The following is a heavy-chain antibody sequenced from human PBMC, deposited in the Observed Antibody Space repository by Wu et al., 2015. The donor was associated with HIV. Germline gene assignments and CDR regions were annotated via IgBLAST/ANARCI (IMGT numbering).Heavy chain of an antibody. Sequence: QVQLVQSGAEVKKPGASVKVSCKVSGYTLTELSMHWVRQAPGKGLEWMGGFDPEDGETIYAQKFQGRVTMTEDTSTDTAYMELSSLRSEDTAVYYCATALLQPTVYVWGSYRPLSYWGQGTLVTVSS. V-gene: IGHV1-24*01. CDR2: FDPEDGET. D-gene: IGHD3-16*02. CDR3: ATALLQPTVYVWGSYRPLSY. CDR1: GYTLTELS. J-gene: IGHJ4*02.